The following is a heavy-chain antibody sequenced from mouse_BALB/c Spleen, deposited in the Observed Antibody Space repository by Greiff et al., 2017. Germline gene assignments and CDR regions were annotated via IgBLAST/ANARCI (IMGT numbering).Heavy chain of an antibody. CDR3: ARDVYGSSYAMDY. J-gene: IGHJ4*01. CDR1: GFTFSDYY. Sequence: DVMLVESGGGLVKPGGSLKLSCAASGFTFSDYYMYWVRQTPEKRLEWVATISDGGSYTYYPDSVKGRFTISRDNAKNNLYLQMSSLKSEDTAMYYCARDVYGSSYAMDYWGQGTSVTVSS. V-gene: IGHV5-4*02. CDR2: ISDGGSYT. D-gene: IGHD1-1*01.